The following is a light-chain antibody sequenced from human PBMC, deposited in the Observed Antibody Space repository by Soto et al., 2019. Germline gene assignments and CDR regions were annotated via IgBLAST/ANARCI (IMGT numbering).Light chain of an antibody. J-gene: IGKJ1*01. CDR1: QSVSSSY. CDR2: GAS. CDR3: QQYGSSQWT. Sequence: EIVLAQSPGTLSFSPGERATLSCRASQSVSSSYLAWYQQKPGQAPSLHIYGASSRATGIPDRFSGSGSGTDFTLTISRLEPEDFAVYYCQQYGSSQWTLGQGTKVDIK. V-gene: IGKV3-20*01.